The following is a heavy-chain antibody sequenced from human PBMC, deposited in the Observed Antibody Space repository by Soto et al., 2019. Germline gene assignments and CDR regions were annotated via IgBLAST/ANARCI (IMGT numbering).Heavy chain of an antibody. CDR2: IWYDGSNK. CDR3: ARDPGSSSSLVFYYYYGMDV. V-gene: IGHV3-33*01. CDR1: GFTFSSYG. J-gene: IGHJ6*02. Sequence: GGSLRLSCAASGFTFSSYGMHWVRQAPGKGLEWVAVIWYDGSNKYYADSVKGRFTISRDNSKNTLYLQMNRLGAEDTAVYYCARDPGSSSSLVFYYYYGMDVWGQGTTVTVSS. D-gene: IGHD6-6*01.